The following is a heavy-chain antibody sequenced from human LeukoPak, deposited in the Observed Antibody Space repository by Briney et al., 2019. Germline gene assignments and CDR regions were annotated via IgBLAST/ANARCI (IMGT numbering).Heavy chain of an antibody. J-gene: IGHJ4*02. CDR1: GFTFSSYW. CDR3: ARSYYDSSALDY. V-gene: IGHV3-74*01. CDR2: INSDGSST. D-gene: IGHD3-22*01. Sequence: GGSLRLSCAASGFTFSSYWMHWVRQAPGKGLVWVSRINSDGSSTSYADSLKGRFTISRDNAKNTLYLQMNSLRAEDTAVYYCARSYYDSSALDYWGQGTLVTVSS.